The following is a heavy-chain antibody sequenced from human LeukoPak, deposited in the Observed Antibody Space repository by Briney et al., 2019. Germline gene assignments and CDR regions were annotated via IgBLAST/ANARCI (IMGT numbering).Heavy chain of an antibody. D-gene: IGHD2-15*01. CDR3: ARDVAVIAFDY. V-gene: IGHV3-48*01. J-gene: IGHJ4*02. Sequence: GGSLRLSCEASGFTFTGNTMHWFRQAPGKGLEWVSYITSSSSAIYYAESVKGRFTISRDNAKNSLYLQMNSLRAEDTAVYYCARDVAVIAFDYWGQGTLVTVPS. CDR2: ITSSSSAI. CDR1: GFTFTGNT.